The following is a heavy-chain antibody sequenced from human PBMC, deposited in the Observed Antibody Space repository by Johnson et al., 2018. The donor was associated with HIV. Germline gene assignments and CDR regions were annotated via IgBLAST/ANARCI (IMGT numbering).Heavy chain of an antibody. D-gene: IGHD1-26*01. CDR3: ARDLRGLVVPNAFDI. CDR1: QFIFSNYA. Sequence: EQLVESGGGLAKPAWSPRLSCAASQFIFSNYAMHWVRQAPGKGLEYVSAISSDGGSTYYANSVKGRFSISRDNSKNTLYLQMNSLRAEDTAVYYCARDLRGLVVPNAFDIWGQGTMVTVSS. CDR2: ISSDGGST. V-gene: IGHV3-64*01. J-gene: IGHJ3*02.